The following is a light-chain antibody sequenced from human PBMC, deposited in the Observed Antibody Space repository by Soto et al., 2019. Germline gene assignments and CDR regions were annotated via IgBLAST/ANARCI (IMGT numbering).Light chain of an antibody. CDR3: QQCFWHWT. V-gene: IGKV1-5*03. Sequence: IQMTQSPSTLSASVGDRVTFTCRASQSINIWLAWYQQKPGKAPKLLIYKASTLEVGVPSRFSGSGSGTEFTLSITSLQPDDFATYYCQQCFWHWTFGQGTKVDIK. J-gene: IGKJ1*01. CDR1: QSINIW. CDR2: KAS.